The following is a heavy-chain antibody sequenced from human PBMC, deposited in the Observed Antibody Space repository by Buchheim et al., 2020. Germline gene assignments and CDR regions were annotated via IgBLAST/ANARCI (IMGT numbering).Heavy chain of an antibody. Sequence: EVQLVESGGGLVQPGGSLGLSCAASGFSLSSYEMNWVRQAPGKGLEWVSYISPGGTTIYYADSVKGRFTISRDNAQNSVYLQMNDLRVDDTAVYYCARDPPDSGGATFIDYWGQGTL. CDR2: ISPGGTTI. D-gene: IGHD1-26*01. J-gene: IGHJ4*02. CDR1: GFSLSSYE. V-gene: IGHV3-48*03. CDR3: ARDPPDSGGATFIDY.